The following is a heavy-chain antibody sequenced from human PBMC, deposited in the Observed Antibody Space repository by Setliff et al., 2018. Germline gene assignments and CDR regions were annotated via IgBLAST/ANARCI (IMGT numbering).Heavy chain of an antibody. CDR3: TFARDGYDVFDI. Sequence: GSLRLSCAASGFTFSGSAMYWVRQASGKGLEWVGRIRSRTDNYATAYAASVRGRFTISRDDSKNTAYLQMNSLKTEDTAVYYCTFARDGYDVFDIWGQGTMVTVSS. J-gene: IGHJ3*02. CDR2: IRSRTDNYAT. D-gene: IGHD5-18*01. CDR1: GFTFSGSA. V-gene: IGHV3-73*01.